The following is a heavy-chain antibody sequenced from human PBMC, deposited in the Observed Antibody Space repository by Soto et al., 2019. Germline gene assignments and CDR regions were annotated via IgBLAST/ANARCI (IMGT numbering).Heavy chain of an antibody. CDR2: INLNSGGT. J-gene: IGHJ6*02. V-gene: IGHV1-2*04. Sequence: GASVKVSCKASGYTFTGYYMHWVRQAPGQGLEWMGWINLNSGGTNYAQKFQGWVTMTRDTSISTAYMELSRLRSDDTALYYCARDLRVAPAGNGGGYYYYGMDVWGQGTTVTVSS. D-gene: IGHD6-13*01. CDR3: ARDLRVAPAGNGGGYYYYGMDV. CDR1: GYTFTGYY.